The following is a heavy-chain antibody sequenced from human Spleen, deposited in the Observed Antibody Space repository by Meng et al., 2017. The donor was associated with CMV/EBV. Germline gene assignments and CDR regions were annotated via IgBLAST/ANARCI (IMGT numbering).Heavy chain of an antibody. CDR2: ISSSSVTI. CDR3: ARGDGYNYYFDY. CDR1: GFTFSSYS. V-gene: IGHV3-48*04. Sequence: GGSLRLSCAASGFTFSSYSMNWVRQAPGKGLEWVSYISSSSVTIFYADSVKGRFTISRDYARNSVHLQMNSLRAEDTAVYYCARGDGYNYYFDYWGQGTLVTVSS. J-gene: IGHJ4*02. D-gene: IGHD5-24*01.